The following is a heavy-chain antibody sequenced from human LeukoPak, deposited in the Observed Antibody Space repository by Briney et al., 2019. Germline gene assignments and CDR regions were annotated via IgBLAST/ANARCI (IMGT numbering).Heavy chain of an antibody. CDR2: ISGSGGAI. CDR3: ARDIQLST. D-gene: IGHD5-24*01. Sequence: GGSLRLSCATSGFTFTTYEMNWGRKAPGQGLEWVSHISGSGGAIYYADSVKGRFTISRDNSKDTLYLQMNSLRAEDTAIYYCARDIQLSTWGLGTMVTVSS. CDR1: GFTFTTYE. J-gene: IGHJ3*01. V-gene: IGHV3-48*03.